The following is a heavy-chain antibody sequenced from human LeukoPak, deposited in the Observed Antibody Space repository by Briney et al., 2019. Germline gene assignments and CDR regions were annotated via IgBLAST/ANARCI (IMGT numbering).Heavy chain of an antibody. D-gene: IGHD5-24*01. CDR2: IYYSGST. Sequence: SETLSLTCTVSGGSISTTGYYWAWIRQPPGKGLEWIASIYYSGSTYYNSSLKSRVTISVDTSKNQFSLKLSSVTAADTAVYYCARGRRVQFYYYYYGMDVWGQGTTVTVSS. CDR3: ARGRRVQFYYYYYGMDV. V-gene: IGHV4-39*07. CDR1: GGSISTTGYY. J-gene: IGHJ6*02.